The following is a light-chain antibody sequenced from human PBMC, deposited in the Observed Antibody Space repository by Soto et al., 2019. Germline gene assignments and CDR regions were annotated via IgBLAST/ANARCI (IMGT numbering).Light chain of an antibody. V-gene: IGKV3-15*01. CDR2: GAS. Sequence: EIVFTQSPGTLSLSPGERATLSCGASQSVSISLAWYQQRPGQPPRLLVYGASTRATGVPTRFSGSGSGTEFTLTISSLQAEDSAVYYCQQYNNWPLTFGQGTKVDIK. CDR3: QQYNNWPLT. J-gene: IGKJ1*01. CDR1: QSVSIS.